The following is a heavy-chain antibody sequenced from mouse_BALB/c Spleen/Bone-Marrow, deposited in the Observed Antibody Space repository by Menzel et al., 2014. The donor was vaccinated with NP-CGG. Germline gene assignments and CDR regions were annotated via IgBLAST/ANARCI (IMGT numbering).Heavy chain of an antibody. V-gene: IGHV1S56*01. CDR3: ARKSQRAYDSMNY. Sequence: QVQLQQSGPELVKPGASVRISCKASGYTFTGYYVHWVRQRPGQGLEWIGWIYPGDFSTKYNEKFKGKATLTADKSSSTASMQVSSLTSEDSAVYFCARKSQRAYDSMNYWGQGTSVTVSS. CDR1: GYTFTGYY. CDR2: IYPGDFST. J-gene: IGHJ4*01. D-gene: IGHD2-4*01.